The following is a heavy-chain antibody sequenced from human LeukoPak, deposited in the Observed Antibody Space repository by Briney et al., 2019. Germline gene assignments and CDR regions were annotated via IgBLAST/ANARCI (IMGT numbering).Heavy chain of an antibody. CDR2: ISSSGSTI. V-gene: IGHV3-48*03. D-gene: IGHD5-24*01. CDR3: ASRVRGGRWLYNWFDP. J-gene: IGHJ5*02. CDR1: GFTFSSYE. Sequence: GSLRLSCAASGFTFSSYEMNWVRQAPGKGLEWVSYISSSGSTICYADSVKGRFTISRDDAKNSLYLQMNSLRAEDTAVYYCASRVRGGRWLYNWFDPWGQGTLVTVSS.